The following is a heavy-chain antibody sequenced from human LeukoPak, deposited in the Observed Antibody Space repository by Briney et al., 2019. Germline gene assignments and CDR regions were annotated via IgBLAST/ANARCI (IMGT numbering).Heavy chain of an antibody. J-gene: IGHJ4*02. CDR1: GGSISSYY. CDR2: IYDTGNT. V-gene: IGHV4-59*01. D-gene: IGHD3-22*01. CDR3: ARTLYDSSGYYPLLYYFDY. Sequence: SETLSLTCTVSGGSISSYYWSWVRQPPGKGLEWIGHIYDTGNTNYNPSLESRVTISVDTSKNQFSLRLTSVTAADTAVYFCARTLYDSSGYYPLLYYFDYWGQGTLVTVSS.